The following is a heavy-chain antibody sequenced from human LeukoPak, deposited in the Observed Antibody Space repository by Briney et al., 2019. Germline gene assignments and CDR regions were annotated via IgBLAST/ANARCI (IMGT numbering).Heavy chain of an antibody. J-gene: IGHJ5*02. D-gene: IGHD3-10*01. CDR2: INHSGST. CDR1: GGSFSDYY. Sequence: SETLSLTCGVYGGSFSDYYWSWIRQPPGKGLEWIGEINHSGSTNYNPSLESRVTISVDTSKNQFSLKLSSVTAADTAVYYCARRARGGFHLLLWFGGWFDPWGQGTLVTVSS. V-gene: IGHV4-34*01. CDR3: ARRARGGFHLLLWFGGWFDP.